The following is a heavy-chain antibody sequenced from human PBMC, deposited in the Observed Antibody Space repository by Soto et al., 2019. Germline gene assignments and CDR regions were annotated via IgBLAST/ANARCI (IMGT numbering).Heavy chain of an antibody. CDR2: IYYSGGT. CDR1: GGSISSGGYY. Sequence: SETLSLTCTVSGGSISSGGYYWSWIRQHPGKGLEWIGYIYYSGGTYYNPSLKSRVTISVDTSKNQFSLKLSSVTAADTAVYYCASSGDYYDSSGLFYGMDVWGQGTTVTVS. J-gene: IGHJ6*02. D-gene: IGHD3-22*01. V-gene: IGHV4-31*03. CDR3: ASSGDYYDSSGLFYGMDV.